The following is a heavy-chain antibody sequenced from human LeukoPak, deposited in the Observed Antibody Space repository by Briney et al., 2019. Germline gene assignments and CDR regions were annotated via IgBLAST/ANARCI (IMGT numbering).Heavy chain of an antibody. CDR3: AKARSPYLYSSSWYLDY. D-gene: IGHD6-13*01. CDR1: GFTFSSYG. J-gene: IGHJ4*02. Sequence: GRSLRLSCAASGFTFSSYGMHWVRQAPGKGLEWVAVISYDGSNKYYADSVKGRFTISRDNSKNTLYLQMNSLKAEDTAVYYCAKARSPYLYSSSWYLDYWGQGTLVTVSS. V-gene: IGHV3-30*18. CDR2: ISYDGSNK.